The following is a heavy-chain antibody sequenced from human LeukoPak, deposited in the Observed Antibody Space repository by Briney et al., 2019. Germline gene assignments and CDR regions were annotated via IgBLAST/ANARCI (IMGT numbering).Heavy chain of an antibody. V-gene: IGHV1-46*01. Sequence: ASVKVSCKASGYTFTGNWMHWVRQAPGQGLEWMGVINPTGDSAAYAQKFRGRLTMTRDTSTNTDYMELSSLRSDDTAVYYCARDVSKENSWWCDYWGQGTLVIVSS. CDR2: INPTGDSA. CDR1: GYTFTGNW. CDR3: ARDVSKENSWWCDY. D-gene: IGHD2-8*02. J-gene: IGHJ4*02.